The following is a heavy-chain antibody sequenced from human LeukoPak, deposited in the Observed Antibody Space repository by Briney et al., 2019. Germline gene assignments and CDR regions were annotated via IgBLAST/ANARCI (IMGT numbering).Heavy chain of an antibody. CDR1: GGSISSYY. V-gene: IGHV4-59*01. CDR3: ARVRVWQQLARWFDP. J-gene: IGHJ5*02. CDR2: IYYSGST. D-gene: IGHD6-13*01. Sequence: SETLSLTCTVSGGSISSYYWSWIRQPPGKGLEWIGYIYYSGSTNYNPSLKSRVTISVDTSKNQFSLKLSSVTAADTAVYYCARVRVWQQLARWFDPWGQGTLVTVSS.